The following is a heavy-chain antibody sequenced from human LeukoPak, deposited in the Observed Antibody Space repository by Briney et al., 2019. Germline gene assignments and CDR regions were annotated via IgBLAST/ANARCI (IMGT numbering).Heavy chain of an antibody. J-gene: IGHJ4*02. CDR2: TSGSGGST. D-gene: IGHD3-22*01. Sequence: SGGSLRLSCAASGFTFSSYGMDWVRQAPGKGLEWVSATSGSGGSTYYADSVKGRFTISRDNSKNTLYLQMNSLRAEDTAVYYCAKLGGGYYDSSGYWGQGTLVTASS. V-gene: IGHV3-23*01. CDR3: AKLGGGYYDSSGY. CDR1: GFTFSSYG.